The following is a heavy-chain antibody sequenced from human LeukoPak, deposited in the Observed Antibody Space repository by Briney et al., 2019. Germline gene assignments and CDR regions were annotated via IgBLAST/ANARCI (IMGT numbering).Heavy chain of an antibody. V-gene: IGHV3-23*01. CDR3: ARHTSGQPFDY. J-gene: IGHJ4*02. CDR2: ISGSGGST. Sequence: GGSLRLSCAASGFTFSSYAMSWVRQAPGKGLEWVSAISGSGGSTYYADSVKGRFTISRDNLKNTLDLQLNSLRADDTAVYYCARHTSGQPFDYWGQGTLVTV. D-gene: IGHD6-19*01. CDR1: GFTFSSYA.